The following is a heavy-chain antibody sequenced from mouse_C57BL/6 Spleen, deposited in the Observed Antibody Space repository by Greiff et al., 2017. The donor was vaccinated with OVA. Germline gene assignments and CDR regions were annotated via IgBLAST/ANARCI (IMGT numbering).Heavy chain of an antibody. V-gene: IGHV1-69*01. D-gene: IGHD4-1*01. J-gene: IGHJ2*01. Sequence: LQQPGAELVMPGASVKLSCKASGYTFTSYWMHWVKQRPGQGLEWIGEIDPSDSYTNYNQKFKGKSTLTVDKSSSTAYMQLSSLTSEDSAVYYCARETGYYFDYWGQGTTLTVSS. CDR1: GYTFTSYW. CDR2: IDPSDSYT. CDR3: ARETGYYFDY.